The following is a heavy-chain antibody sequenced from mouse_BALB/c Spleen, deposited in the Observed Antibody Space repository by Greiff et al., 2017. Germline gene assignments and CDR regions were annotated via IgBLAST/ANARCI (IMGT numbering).Heavy chain of an antibody. CDR1: GFTFSSYT. V-gene: IGHV5-6-4*01. J-gene: IGHJ4*01. CDR2: ISSGGSYT. Sequence: EVMLVESGGGLVKPGGSLKLSCAASGFTFSSYTMSWVRQTPEKRLEWVATISSGGSYTYYPDSVKGRFTISRDNAKNTLYLQMSSLKSEDTAMYYCTLAHGNYKSYAMDYWGQGTSVTVSS. D-gene: IGHD2-1*01. CDR3: TLAHGNYKSYAMDY.